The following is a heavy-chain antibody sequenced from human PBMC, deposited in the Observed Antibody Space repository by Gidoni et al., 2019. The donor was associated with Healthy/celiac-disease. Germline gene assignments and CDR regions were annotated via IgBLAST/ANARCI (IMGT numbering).Heavy chain of an antibody. D-gene: IGHD3-9*01. CDR3: ARRHYDILTGPPAYYFDY. CDR2: INHSGST. J-gene: IGHJ4*02. V-gene: IGHV4-34*01. CDR1: GWSFSGYY. Sequence: VQLQQWGAGLLKPSETLSLTCAFYGWSFSGYYWSWIRQPPGKGLEWIGEINHSGSTNYNPSLKSRVTISVDTSKNQFSLKLSSVTAADTAVYYCARRHYDILTGPPAYYFDYWGQGTLVTVSS.